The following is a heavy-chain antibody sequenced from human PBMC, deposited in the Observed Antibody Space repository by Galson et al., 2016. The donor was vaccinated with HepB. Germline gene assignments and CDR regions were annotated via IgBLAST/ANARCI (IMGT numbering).Heavy chain of an antibody. V-gene: IGHV4-39*01. CDR2: IYYSGTT. CDR1: GGSIISNGYY. J-gene: IGHJ4*02. D-gene: IGHD2-8*01. Sequence: ETLSLTCTVSGGSIISNGYYWGWVRQPPGKWLEWIGSIYYSGTTYYNPSLKSRVTMSVDTSTNQFSLKLASVTAADTAVYYCARRNVAPFDFWGQGTLVTVSS. CDR3: ARRNVAPFDF.